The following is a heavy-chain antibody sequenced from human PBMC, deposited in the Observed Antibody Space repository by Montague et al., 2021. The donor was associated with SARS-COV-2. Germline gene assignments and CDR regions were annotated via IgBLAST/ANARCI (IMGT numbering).Heavy chain of an antibody. CDR3: ATLPTSNTLFGVVQGYYFDD. CDR2: KYYSGST. V-gene: IGHV4-39*01. CDR1: GASISSRSYY. Sequence: SETLSLTCTVSGASISSRSYYWGWIRQPPGKGLEWIGFKYYSGSTYYNPTLKSRVTISVDTSKNQFSLKLSSVTAADTAVYYCATLPTSNTLFGVVQGYYFDDWGQGTLVTVSS. J-gene: IGHJ4*02. D-gene: IGHD3-3*01.